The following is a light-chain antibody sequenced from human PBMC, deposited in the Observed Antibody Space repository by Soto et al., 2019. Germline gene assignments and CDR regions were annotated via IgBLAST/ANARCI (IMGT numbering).Light chain of an antibody. CDR1: ESVTSGH. J-gene: IGKJ1*01. CDR3: QQYSTSPRT. Sequence: EIVLTQSRATLSLSPGERVTLSCGASESVTSGHLAWYQQRPGLAPRLLIYDASIRATGIPDRFSGSGSETDFTLTINRLEPEDFAVYYCQQYSTSPRTFGQGTKVEIK. V-gene: IGKV3D-20*01. CDR2: DAS.